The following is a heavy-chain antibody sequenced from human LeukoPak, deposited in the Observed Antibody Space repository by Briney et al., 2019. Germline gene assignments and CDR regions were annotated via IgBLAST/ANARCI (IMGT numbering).Heavy chain of an antibody. V-gene: IGHV1-24*01. Sequence: ASVKVSCKVSGYTLTELSMHWVRQAPGKGLEWMGGFDPEDGETIYAQKFQGRVTMTEDTSTDTAYMELSSLRSEDTAVYYCATDLFFSVEATRAPADYWGQGTLVTVSS. CDR2: FDPEDGET. CDR1: GYTLTELS. J-gene: IGHJ4*02. CDR3: ATDLFFSVEATRAPADY. D-gene: IGHD1-26*01.